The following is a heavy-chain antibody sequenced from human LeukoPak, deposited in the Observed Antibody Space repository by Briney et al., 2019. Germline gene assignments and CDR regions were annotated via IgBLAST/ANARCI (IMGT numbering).Heavy chain of an antibody. V-gene: IGHV3-30*18. CDR2: ISFDGSYK. CDR1: GFTFQTFG. J-gene: IGHJ4*02. D-gene: IGHD2-2*01. Sequence: GGSLRLSCAASGFTFQTFGMHWVRQTPGKGLEWVALISFDGSYKYYTDSVKGRFTISRDNSKNTLYLLMNSLRAEDTAVYYCAKGPPGVVPAALDYWGQGTLVTVSS. CDR3: AKGPPGVVPAALDY.